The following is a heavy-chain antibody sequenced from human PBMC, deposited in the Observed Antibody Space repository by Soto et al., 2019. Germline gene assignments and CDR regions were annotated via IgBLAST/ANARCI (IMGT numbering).Heavy chain of an antibody. D-gene: IGHD2-15*01. CDR1: GYSFTNYW. CDR3: ARLPPPTYCSGSTCSGY. CDR2: IDPDDSYT. J-gene: IGHJ4*02. Sequence: GESLKISCKGSGYSFTNYWIHWVRQMPGKGLEWMGRIDPDDSYTNYSPSFQSHVTISVDKSISTAYLQWSSLQASDTAIYYCARLPPPTYCSGSTCSGYWGQGTLVTVSS. V-gene: IGHV5-10-1*01.